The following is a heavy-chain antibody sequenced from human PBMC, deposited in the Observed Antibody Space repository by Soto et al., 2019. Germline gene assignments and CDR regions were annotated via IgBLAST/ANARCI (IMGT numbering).Heavy chain of an antibody. CDR1: GYTFTSYA. CDR3: ARGPLRNWFDP. CDR2: INADNSNT. J-gene: IGHJ5*02. Sequence: ASVKVSCKASGYTFTSYAMHWVRQAPGQRLEWMGWINADNSNTKYSQKFQGRVTITKSTSASTAYMELSSLRSEDTAVYYCARGPLRNWFDPWGQGTLVTVSS. V-gene: IGHV1-3*01.